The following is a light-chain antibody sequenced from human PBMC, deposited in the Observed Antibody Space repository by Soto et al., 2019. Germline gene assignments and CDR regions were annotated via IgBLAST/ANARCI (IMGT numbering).Light chain of an antibody. V-gene: IGKV3-15*01. CDR3: LQDYNYPRT. CDR2: GAS. CDR1: QSVSNN. J-gene: IGKJ1*01. Sequence: EIVMTQSPATLSVSPGERATVPCRASQSVSNNLAWYQQKPGQVPSLLIYGASARATGIPARFSGSGYGTDFTLTISSLQPEDFATYYCLQDYNYPRTFGQGTKVDIK.